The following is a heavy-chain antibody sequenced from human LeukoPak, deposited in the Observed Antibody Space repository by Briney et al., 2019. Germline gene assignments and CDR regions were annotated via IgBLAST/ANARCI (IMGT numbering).Heavy chain of an antibody. V-gene: IGHV3-7*01. CDR3: AIAGTFLELDY. CDR2: IKQDGSEK. J-gene: IGHJ4*02. CDR1: GFTFSSYW. Sequence: GGSLRLSCAASGFTFSSYWMSWVRQAPGKGLEWVANIKQDGSEKYYVDSVKGRFTISRDNAKNSLYLQMNSLRAEDTAVYYCAIAGTFLELDYWGQGTLVTVSS. D-gene: IGHD3-3*01.